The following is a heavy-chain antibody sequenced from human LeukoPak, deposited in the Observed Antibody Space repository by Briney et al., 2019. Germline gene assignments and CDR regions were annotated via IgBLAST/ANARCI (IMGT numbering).Heavy chain of an antibody. CDR2: ISSNGGST. V-gene: IGHV3-64*01. CDR1: GFTFSSYA. D-gene: IGHD2-15*01. Sequence: PGGSLRLSCAASGFTFSSYAMHWVRQAPGKGLEYVSAISSNGGSTYYANSVKGRFTISRDNSKNTLYLQMGSLRAEDMAVYYCARDNYCSGCSCYYKGFARYYYGMDVWGQGTTVTVSS. CDR3: ARDNYCSGCSCYYKGFARYYYGMDV. J-gene: IGHJ6*02.